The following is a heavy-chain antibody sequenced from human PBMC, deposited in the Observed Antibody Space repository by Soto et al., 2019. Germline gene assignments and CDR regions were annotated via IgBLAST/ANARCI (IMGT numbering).Heavy chain of an antibody. Sequence: HPGGSLRLSCAASGFTFDDYAMHWVRQAPGKGLEWVSGISWNSGSIGYADSVKGRFTISRDNAKNSLYLQMNSLRAEDTALYYCAKSQYDSSGYYFTWGRRVGAFDIWGQGTMVTVSS. CDR3: AKSQYDSSGYYFTWGRRVGAFDI. CDR1: GFTFDDYA. V-gene: IGHV3-9*01. D-gene: IGHD3-22*01. J-gene: IGHJ3*02. CDR2: ISWNSGSI.